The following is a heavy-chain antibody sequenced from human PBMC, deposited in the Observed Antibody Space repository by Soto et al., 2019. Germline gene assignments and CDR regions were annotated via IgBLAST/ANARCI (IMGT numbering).Heavy chain of an antibody. D-gene: IGHD2-2*02. CDR3: APHTPPDY. J-gene: IGHJ4*02. CDR1: GFTFSSYG. V-gene: IGHV3-30*03. Sequence: QVQLVESGGGVVQPGRSLRLSCAASGFTFSSYGMHWVRQAPGKGLEWVAVISYDGSNKYYADSVKGGFTISRDNSKNTLYLKMNSLRAEDTAVYYGAPHTPPDYWGQGTLVTVSS. CDR2: ISYDGSNK.